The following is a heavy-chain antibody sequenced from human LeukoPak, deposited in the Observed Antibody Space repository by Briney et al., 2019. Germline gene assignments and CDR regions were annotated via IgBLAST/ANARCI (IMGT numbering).Heavy chain of an antibody. J-gene: IGHJ4*02. V-gene: IGHV4-38-2*01. CDR2: VYHSGST. Sequence: SSETLSLTCAVSDYSISSGNYWGWIRQPPGKGLEWIGSVYHSGSTHYSPSLKSRVTIAVDTSKKQFSLKLSSVTAPDTAAYYTARNDSSGYFDYWGQGTLVTVSS. D-gene: IGHD3-22*01. CDR3: ARNDSSGYFDY. CDR1: DYSISSGNY.